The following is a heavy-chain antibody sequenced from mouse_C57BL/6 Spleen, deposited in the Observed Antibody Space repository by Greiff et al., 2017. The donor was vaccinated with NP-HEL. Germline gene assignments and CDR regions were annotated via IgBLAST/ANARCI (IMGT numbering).Heavy chain of an antibody. CDR3: AREGEYSNYRSWVAY. J-gene: IGHJ3*01. CDR2: INPNNGGT. Sequence: EVQLQQSGPELVKPGASVKMSCKASGYTFTDYNMHWVKQSHGKSLEWIGYINPNNGGTSYNQKFKGKATLTVNKSSSTAYMELRSLTSEDSAVYDCAREGEYSNYRSWVAYGGQGTLVTVSA. D-gene: IGHD2-5*01. V-gene: IGHV1-22*01. CDR1: GYTFTDYN.